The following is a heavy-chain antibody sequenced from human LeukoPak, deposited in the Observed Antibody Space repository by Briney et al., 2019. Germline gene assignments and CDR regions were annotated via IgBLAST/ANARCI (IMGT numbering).Heavy chain of an antibody. V-gene: IGHV1-69*04. D-gene: IGHD1-26*01. CDR3: ARGSSGSYPDFDY. J-gene: IGHJ4*02. CDR2: IIPILGIA. Sequence: ASVKVSCKASGGTFSSYAISWVRQAPGQGLEWMGRIIPILGIANYAQKFQGRVTITADKSTSTAYMELSSLRSEDTAVYYCARGSSGSYPDFDYWGQGTLVTVSS. CDR1: GGTFSSYA.